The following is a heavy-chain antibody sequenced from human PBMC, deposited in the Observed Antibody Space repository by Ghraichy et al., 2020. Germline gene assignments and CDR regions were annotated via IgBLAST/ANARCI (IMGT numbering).Heavy chain of an antibody. Sequence: GGSLRLSCAASGFSFRSYNMDWVRQAPGKGLEWVSSISGFSGNNVYYADSVKGRFTISRDNAESSLYLQMSSLRAEDTAVYYCARQSWGDGATEFEVWGQGTLVTVSP. CDR1: GFSFRSYN. D-gene: IGHD5-24*01. CDR2: ISGFSGNNV. J-gene: IGHJ4*02. V-gene: IGHV3-21*01. CDR3: ARQSWGDGATEFEV.